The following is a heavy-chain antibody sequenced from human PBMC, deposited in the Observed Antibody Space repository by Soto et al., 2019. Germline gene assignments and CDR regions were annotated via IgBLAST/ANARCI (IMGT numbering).Heavy chain of an antibody. D-gene: IGHD3-9*01. Sequence: GGSLRLSCAASGFTFSSYSMNWVRQAPGKGLEWVSSISSSSSYIYYADSVKGRFTISRDNAKNSLYLQMNSLRAEDTAVYYCARGQRGYDILTPTGWGQGTLVTVSS. CDR2: ISSSSSYI. V-gene: IGHV3-21*01. J-gene: IGHJ4*02. CDR1: GFTFSSYS. CDR3: ARGQRGYDILTPTG.